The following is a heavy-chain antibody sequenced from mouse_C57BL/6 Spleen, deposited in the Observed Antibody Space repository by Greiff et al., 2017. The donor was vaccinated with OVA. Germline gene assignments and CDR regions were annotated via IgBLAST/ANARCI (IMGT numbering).Heavy chain of an antibody. CDR3: ARPGSSYDYYAMDY. Sequence: EVHLVESGGGLVKPGGSLKLSCAASGFTFSDYGMHWVRQAPEKGLEWVAYISSGSSTIYYADTVKGRFTISRDNAKNTLFLQMTSLRSEDTAMYYCARPGSSYDYYAMDYWGQGTSVTVSS. V-gene: IGHV5-17*01. CDR2: ISSGSSTI. J-gene: IGHJ4*01. CDR1: GFTFSDYG. D-gene: IGHD1-1*01.